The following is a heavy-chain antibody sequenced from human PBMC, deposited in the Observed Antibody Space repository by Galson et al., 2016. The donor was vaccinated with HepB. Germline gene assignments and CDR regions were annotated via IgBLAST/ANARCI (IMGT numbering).Heavy chain of an antibody. D-gene: IGHD6-19*01. J-gene: IGHJ5*02. V-gene: IGHV3-53*05. Sequence: SLRLSCAASGFSVSSNYMNWVRQAPGKGLEWVSLIYSGGNTYYADSVKGRFTISRDNSKNTLYLQMNALRPEDTALYYCVKGGQWLTESWGQGTLVTVSS. CDR2: IYSGGNT. CDR1: GFSVSSNY. CDR3: VKGGQWLTES.